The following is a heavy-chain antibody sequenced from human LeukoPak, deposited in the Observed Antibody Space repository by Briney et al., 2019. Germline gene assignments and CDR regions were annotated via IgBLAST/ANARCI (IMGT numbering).Heavy chain of an antibody. CDR2: ISGSGGST. CDR3: ARSGSGSYFLDY. V-gene: IGHV3-23*01. J-gene: IGHJ4*02. D-gene: IGHD3-10*01. Sequence: GGSLRLSCAASGFTFSSYAMSWVRQAPGKGLEWVSAISGSGGSTYYADSVKGRFTISRDNSKNTLYLQMNSLRAEDTAVYYCARSGSGSYFLDYWGQGTLVTVSS. CDR1: GFTFSSYA.